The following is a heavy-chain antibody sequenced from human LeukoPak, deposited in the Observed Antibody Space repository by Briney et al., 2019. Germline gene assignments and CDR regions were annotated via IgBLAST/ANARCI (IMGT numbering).Heavy chain of an antibody. V-gene: IGHV3-30*04. D-gene: IGHD3-9*01. CDR2: ISYDGSYK. CDR3: ARDLDDILTGSSHYYYGMDV. J-gene: IGHJ6*04. CDR1: GFTFSSYA. Sequence: GGSLRLSCAASGFTFSSYAMHWVRQAPGKGLEWVAVISYDGSYKYYADSVKGRFTISRDNSKNTLYLQMNSLRAEDTAVYYCARDLDDILTGSSHYYYGMDVWGKGTTVTVSS.